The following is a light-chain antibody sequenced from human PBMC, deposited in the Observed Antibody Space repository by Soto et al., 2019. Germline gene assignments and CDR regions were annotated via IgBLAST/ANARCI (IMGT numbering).Light chain of an antibody. J-gene: IGLJ2*01. V-gene: IGLV1-47*01. CDR2: RTH. Sequence: QSVLSQAPSASGTPGQRVTISCSGSSSNIGSNYVYWYQQLPETAPKLLIYRTHQRPSGVPDRFSASTSDTSASLVISGLRSEAEAAYYCATWDDSLRGPVLFGGGTKLTVL. CDR3: ATWDDSLRGPVL. CDR1: SSNIGSNY.